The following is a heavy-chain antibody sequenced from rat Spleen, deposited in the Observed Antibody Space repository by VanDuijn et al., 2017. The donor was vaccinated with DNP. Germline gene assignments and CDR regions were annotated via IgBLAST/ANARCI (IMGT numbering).Heavy chain of an antibody. CDR2: ISYDGRDT. D-gene: IGHD3-8*01. CDR3: ARHRTIMPYYYAMDA. J-gene: IGHJ4*01. CDR1: GFTFNDYY. V-gene: IGHV5-7*01. Sequence: EVLLVESDGGLVQPGRSLKLSCAVSGFTFNDYYMAWVRQAPKKGLEWVATISYDGRDTYYRDSVKGRFTISRDNAQSTLYLQMDSLRSEDTATYYCARHRTIMPYYYAMDAWGQGASVTVSS.